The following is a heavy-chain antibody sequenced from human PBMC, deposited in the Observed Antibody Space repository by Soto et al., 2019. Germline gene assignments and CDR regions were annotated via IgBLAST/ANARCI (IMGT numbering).Heavy chain of an antibody. CDR1: GYTFTSYG. J-gene: IGHJ3*02. CDR2: ISAYNGNT. CDR3: ARDKDFWSGYHDAFDI. D-gene: IGHD3-3*01. Sequence: ASVKVSCKASGYTFTSYGISWVRQAPGQGLEWMGWISAYNGNTNYAQKLQGRVTMTTDTSTSTAYMELRSLRSDDTAVYYCARDKDFWSGYHDAFDIWGQGTMVTVS. V-gene: IGHV1-18*01.